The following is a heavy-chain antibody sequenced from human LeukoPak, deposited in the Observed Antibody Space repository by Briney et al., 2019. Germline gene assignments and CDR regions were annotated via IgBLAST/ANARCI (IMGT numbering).Heavy chain of an antibody. CDR3: AGDRQWLENDY. J-gene: IGHJ4*02. D-gene: IGHD6-19*01. CDR1: GDSISGSY. V-gene: IGHV4-4*07. Sequence: PSETLSLTCTVSGDSISGSYWTWIRQPAGKGLEWIGRVYSSGSTNYNPSLKSRVTMSIDTSKNQFSLKLSSVTAADTAVYYCAGDRQWLENDYWGQGTLVTVSS. CDR2: VYSSGST.